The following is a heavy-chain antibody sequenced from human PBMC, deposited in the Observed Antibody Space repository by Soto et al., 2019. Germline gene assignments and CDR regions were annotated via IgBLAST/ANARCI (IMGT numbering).Heavy chain of an antibody. V-gene: IGHV4-59*08. CDR1: SDSISSHY. Sequence: PSETLSLTCTVSSDSISSHYWIWIRQSPGKGLEWIGYTDYSGNTNYNPSLKSRVTISGDTSKNQFSLRLSSVTAADTAVYYCARAVGDPLYYLDYWGQGTLVTVSS. CDR2: TDYSGNT. CDR3: ARAVGDPLYYLDY. D-gene: IGHD6-19*01. J-gene: IGHJ4*02.